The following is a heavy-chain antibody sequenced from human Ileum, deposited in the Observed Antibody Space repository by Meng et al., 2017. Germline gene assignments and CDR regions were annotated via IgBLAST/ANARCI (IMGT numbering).Heavy chain of an antibody. J-gene: IGHJ4*02. Sequence: SLKISCAASGFTFDDYAMHWVRQAPGKGLEWVSGISWNSGSIGYADSVKGRFTISRDNAKNSLYLQMNSLRAEDTALYYCAKDSGYSSSWYFDYWGQGNLVTVSS. V-gene: IGHV3-9*01. CDR3: AKDSGYSSSWYFDY. D-gene: IGHD6-13*01. CDR2: ISWNSGSI. CDR1: GFTFDDYA.